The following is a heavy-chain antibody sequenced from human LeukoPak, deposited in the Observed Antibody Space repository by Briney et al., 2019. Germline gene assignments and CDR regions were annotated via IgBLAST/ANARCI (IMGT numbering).Heavy chain of an antibody. D-gene: IGHD3-16*02. CDR1: GLTFSSYA. Sequence: GGSLRLSCAASGLTFSSYAMSWVRQAPGKGLEWVSAISGTGGSTYYADSVKGRFTISRDNAKNSLYLQMNSLRAEDTAVYYCAREHDYVWGSYRRYFDYWGQGTLVTVSS. V-gene: IGHV3-23*01. CDR3: AREHDYVWGSYRRYFDY. CDR2: ISGTGGST. J-gene: IGHJ4*02.